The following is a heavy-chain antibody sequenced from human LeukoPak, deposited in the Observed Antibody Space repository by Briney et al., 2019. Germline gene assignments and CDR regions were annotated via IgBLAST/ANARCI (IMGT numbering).Heavy chain of an antibody. J-gene: IGHJ4*02. Sequence: GGSLRLSCAASGFTFSSYWMHWVRQAPGKGLVWVSRINSDGSSTSYVDSVKGRFTISRDNAKNTLYLQMNSLRAEDTAVYYCARDWGYYDSSGPMGDWGQGTLVTVSS. D-gene: IGHD3-22*01. CDR2: INSDGSST. CDR1: GFTFSSYW. CDR3: ARDWGYYDSSGPMGD. V-gene: IGHV3-74*01.